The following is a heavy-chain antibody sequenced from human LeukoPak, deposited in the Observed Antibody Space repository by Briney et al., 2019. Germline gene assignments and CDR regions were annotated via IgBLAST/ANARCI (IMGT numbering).Heavy chain of an antibody. CDR3: ARVKGYYDSSGRYYFDY. J-gene: IGHJ4*02. Sequence: PGGSLRLSCAASGFTFSSYWMHWVRQAPGKGLVWVSRINSDGSSTSYADSVKGRFTISRDNAKNTLYLQMNSLRAEDTVVYYCARVKGYYDSSGRYYFDYWGQGTLVTVSS. V-gene: IGHV3-74*01. D-gene: IGHD3-22*01. CDR2: INSDGSST. CDR1: GFTFSSYW.